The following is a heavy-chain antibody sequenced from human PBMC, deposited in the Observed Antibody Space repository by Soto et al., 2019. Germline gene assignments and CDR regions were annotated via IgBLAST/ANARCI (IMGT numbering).Heavy chain of an antibody. Sequence: EVQLLESGGGLVQPGGSLRLSCAASGFTFSSYAMSWVRQAPGKGLEWVSAISGSGGSTYYADSVKGRFTISRDNSKNTLYLQMNSLRAEDTAVYDCAKRGGSVAVAGTSVGAFDIWGQGTMVTVSS. CDR3: AKRGGSVAVAGTSVGAFDI. J-gene: IGHJ3*02. CDR1: GFTFSSYA. V-gene: IGHV3-23*01. CDR2: ISGSGGST. D-gene: IGHD6-19*01.